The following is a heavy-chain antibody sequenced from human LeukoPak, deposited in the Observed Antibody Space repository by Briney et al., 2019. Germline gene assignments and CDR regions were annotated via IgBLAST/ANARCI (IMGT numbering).Heavy chain of an antibody. Sequence: VASVKVSCKVSGYTLTELSMHWVRQAPGKGLEWMGGFDPEDGETIYAQKFQGRVTMTEDTSADTAYMELSSLRSEDTAVYYCATGVFSGSYYRNWFDPWGQGTLVTVSS. J-gene: IGHJ5*02. CDR1: GYTLTELS. D-gene: IGHD1-26*01. V-gene: IGHV1-24*01. CDR3: ATGVFSGSYYRNWFDP. CDR2: FDPEDGET.